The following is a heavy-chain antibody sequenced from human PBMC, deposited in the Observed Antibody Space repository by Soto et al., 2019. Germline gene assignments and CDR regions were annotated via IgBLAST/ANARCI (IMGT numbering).Heavy chain of an antibody. CDR1: GGTFSSYA. CDR3: ARDSKPYSSSWGYYYYGMDV. V-gene: IGHV1-69*01. Sequence: QVQLVQSGAEVKKPGSSVKVSCKASGGTFSSYAISWVRQAPGQGLEWMGGIIPIFGTANYAQKFQGRVTITAEESTSTAYMELSSLRSEDTAVYYCARDSKPYSSSWGYYYYGMDVWGQGTTVTVSS. J-gene: IGHJ6*02. D-gene: IGHD6-13*01. CDR2: IIPIFGTA.